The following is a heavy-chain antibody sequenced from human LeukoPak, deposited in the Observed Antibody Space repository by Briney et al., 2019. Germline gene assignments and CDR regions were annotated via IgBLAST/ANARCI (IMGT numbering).Heavy chain of an antibody. Sequence: GGSLRLSCAGSGFTFNSYAMSWVRQAPGKGVEGVSATSGSGGSTYYADSVKGRFTISRDNSRDTLYLQMNGLRAEDTAVYYCAKGYYDYVWGSYYFDYWGQGTLVTVSS. CDR3: AKGYYDYVWGSYYFDY. V-gene: IGHV3-23*01. CDR1: GFTFNSYA. D-gene: IGHD3-16*01. J-gene: IGHJ4*02. CDR2: TSGSGGST.